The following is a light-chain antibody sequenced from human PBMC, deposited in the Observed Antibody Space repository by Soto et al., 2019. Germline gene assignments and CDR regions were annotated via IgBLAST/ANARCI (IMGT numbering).Light chain of an antibody. CDR1: QSGSSSY. CDR2: GAS. Sequence: EIQLTQSPGTLSLSPGERATLSCRASQSGSSSYLAWYQQKPGQAPRLLIYGASSRATGIPDRFSGSGSGTDFTLTISRLEPEDFAVYYCQQYGSSPLTFGGGTKVDIK. CDR3: QQYGSSPLT. J-gene: IGKJ4*01. V-gene: IGKV3-20*01.